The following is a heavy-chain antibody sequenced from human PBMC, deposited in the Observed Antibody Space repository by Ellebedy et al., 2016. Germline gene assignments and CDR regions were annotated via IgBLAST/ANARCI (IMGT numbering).Heavy chain of an antibody. CDR1: GYTFTRNE. V-gene: IGHV1-18*04. D-gene: IGHD3-10*01. J-gene: IGHJ4*02. CDR2: ISPRSGDT. CDR3: SNHYFGSGH. Sequence: ASVTVSCKTSGYTFTRNEISWLRQAPGEGPEWMGWISPRSGDTRYAEKFQGRVTMTADTSTRPAYMELTRLTSDDTAVYYCSNHYFGSGHWGQGTLVTVSS.